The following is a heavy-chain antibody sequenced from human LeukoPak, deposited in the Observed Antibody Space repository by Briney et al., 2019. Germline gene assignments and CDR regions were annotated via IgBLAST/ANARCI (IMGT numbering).Heavy chain of an antibody. J-gene: IGHJ3*02. D-gene: IGHD3-10*01. V-gene: IGHV3-30-3*01. CDR3: ARDQFGELVVCTFHI. CDR2: ISHDGSNK. CDR1: GFTFSSYA. Sequence: GGSLRLSCAASGFTFSSYAMHWVRQAPGKGLEWVAVISHDGSNKYYADSVKGRLTISRDNSKNTPYLQMNSLRAEDTAVYYCARDQFGELVVCTFHIWGQGTMVTVSS.